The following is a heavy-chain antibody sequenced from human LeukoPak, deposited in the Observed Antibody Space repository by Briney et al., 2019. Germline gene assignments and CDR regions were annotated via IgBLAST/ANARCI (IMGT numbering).Heavy chain of an antibody. CDR1: GGSFSGYY. Sequence: SETLSLTCAVYGGSFSGYYWSWIRQPPGKGLEWIGEINHSGSTNYNPSLKIRVTISVDTSKNQFSLQLSSVPAAATAVYYCARGNMVRGVIGWFDPWGPGTLVTASS. V-gene: IGHV4-34*01. D-gene: IGHD3-10*01. CDR3: ARGNMVRGVIGWFDP. J-gene: IGHJ5*02. CDR2: INHSGST.